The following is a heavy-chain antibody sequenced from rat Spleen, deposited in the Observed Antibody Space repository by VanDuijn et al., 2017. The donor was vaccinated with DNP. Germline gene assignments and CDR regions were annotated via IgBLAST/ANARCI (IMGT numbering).Heavy chain of an antibody. V-gene: IGHV5-31*01. D-gene: IGHD1-7*01. CDR3: TRDGPPYYGVPFDY. CDR1: GFIFSNYW. J-gene: IGHJ2*01. CDR2: ISSTGDNT. Sequence: EVQLVESGGGLVQPGRSLKLSCVASGFIFSNYWMTWIRQAPGKGLEWVASISSTGDNTYYSDSLKGRFTISRDNANSTLYLQMTSLRSEDTATYYCTRDGPPYYGVPFDYWGQGVMVTVSS.